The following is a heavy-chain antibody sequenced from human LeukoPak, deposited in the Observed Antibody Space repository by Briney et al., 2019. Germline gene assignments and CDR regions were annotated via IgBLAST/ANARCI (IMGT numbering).Heavy chain of an antibody. CDR3: AKASAMIVVVSKHFDY. CDR1: GFIVSSKY. D-gene: IGHD3-22*01. J-gene: IGHJ4*02. V-gene: IGHV3-53*01. CDR2: IYSGGST. Sequence: GGSLRLSCSASGFIVSSKYMSWVRQAPGKGLEWVSVIYSGGSTHYADSVKGRFTISRDNSKNTLYLQMNSLRAEDTAVYYCAKASAMIVVVSKHFDYWGQGTLVTVSS.